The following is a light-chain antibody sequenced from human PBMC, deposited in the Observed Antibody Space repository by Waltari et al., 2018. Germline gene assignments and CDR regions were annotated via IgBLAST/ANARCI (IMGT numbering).Light chain of an antibody. V-gene: IGLV3-1*01. CDR3: QAWDSSIVV. CDR2: QDS. J-gene: IGLJ2*01. CDR1: TLGDKY. Sequence: SYELTQPPSVSVSPGQTASITCSGDTLGDKYACWYQQKPGQSPVLVIYQDSKRPSGMPERFSGSNSGNTATLTISGTQAMDEADYYCQAWDSSIVVFGGGTKLTVL.